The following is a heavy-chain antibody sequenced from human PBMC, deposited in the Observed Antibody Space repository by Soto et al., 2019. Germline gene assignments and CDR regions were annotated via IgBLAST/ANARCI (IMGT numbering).Heavy chain of an antibody. V-gene: IGHV4-4*07. Sequence: PSETLSLTCTVSGGSISSYYWSWIRQPAGKGLEWIGRIYTNGSTNYNPSLKSRVTMSVDTSKNQFSLKLSSVTASDTAVYYCARASGGYSSSWYNWFGPWGQGTLVTVSS. CDR2: IYTNGST. J-gene: IGHJ5*02. CDR3: ARASGGYSSSWYNWFGP. D-gene: IGHD6-13*01. CDR1: GGSISSYY.